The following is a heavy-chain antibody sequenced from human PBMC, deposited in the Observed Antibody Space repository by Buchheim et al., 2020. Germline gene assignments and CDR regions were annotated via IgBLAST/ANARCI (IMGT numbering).Heavy chain of an antibody. D-gene: IGHD2-15*01. Sequence: EVQLEESGGNVVQPGGSLRLSCAASGFSFSNSWMNWVRQAPGKGLVWVASINHDGSETYYVDSVNGRFTVSRDNVKNSLYLHMSSLRADDTAVYYCARGISTPGIDYWGQGTL. V-gene: IGHV3-7*01. CDR1: GFSFSNSW. J-gene: IGHJ4*02. CDR3: ARGISTPGIDY. CDR2: INHDGSET.